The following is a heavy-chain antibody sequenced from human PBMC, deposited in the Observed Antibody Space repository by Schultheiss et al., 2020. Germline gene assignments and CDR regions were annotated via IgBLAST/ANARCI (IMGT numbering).Heavy chain of an antibody. CDR1: GGSISSGGYY. Sequence: SETLSLTCTVSGGSISSGGYYWSWIRQHPGKGLEWIGYIYYSGSTYYNPSLKSRVTISVDTSKNQFSLQLNSVTPEDTAVYYCARGLHGYSSSWYGRDPFYDYWGQGTLVTVSS. CDR3: ARGLHGYSSSWYGRDPFYDY. V-gene: IGHV4-31*03. J-gene: IGHJ4*02. D-gene: IGHD6-13*01. CDR2: IYYSGST.